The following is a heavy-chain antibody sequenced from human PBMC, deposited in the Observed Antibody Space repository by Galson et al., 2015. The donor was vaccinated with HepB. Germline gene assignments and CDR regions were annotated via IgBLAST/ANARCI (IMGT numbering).Heavy chain of an antibody. D-gene: IGHD6-6*01. Sequence: SVKVSCKASGYTFTGYYMHWVRQAPGQGLEWMGWINPNSGGTNYAQKFQGWVTMTRDTSISTAYMELSRLRSDDTAVYYCARAGGGSSSPKEYYYYYYGMDVWGQGTTVTVSS. V-gene: IGHV1-2*04. CDR2: INPNSGGT. J-gene: IGHJ6*02. CDR1: GYTFTGYY. CDR3: ARAGGGSSSPKEYYYYYYGMDV.